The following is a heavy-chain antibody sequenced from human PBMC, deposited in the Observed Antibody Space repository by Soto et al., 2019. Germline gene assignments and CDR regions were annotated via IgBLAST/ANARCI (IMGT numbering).Heavy chain of an antibody. D-gene: IGHD5-12*01. V-gene: IGHV4-4*02. CDR3: ARRSGYDRRDPFDY. CDR1: GGSISSSNW. CDR2: TYHVGIP. J-gene: IGHJ4*02. Sequence: SETLSLTCTVSGGSISSSNWWTWVRQAPGKGLEWIGETYHVGIPSYNPSLKGRVSISVDTSKNQFSLKLSSVTAADTAVYYCARRSGYDRRDPFDYWGQGTLVTVSS.